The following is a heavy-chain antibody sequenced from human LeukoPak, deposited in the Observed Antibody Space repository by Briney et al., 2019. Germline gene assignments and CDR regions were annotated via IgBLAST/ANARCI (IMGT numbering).Heavy chain of an antibody. CDR1: GFTFSRYS. D-gene: IGHD3-9*01. J-gene: IGHJ4*02. CDR2: ISSSSSTI. V-gene: IGHV3-48*04. CDR3: ASRYFDTLGDY. Sequence: PGGSLRLPCAASGFTFSRYSMNWVRQAPGKGLEWVSYISSSSSTIYYADSVKGRFTISRDNAKNSLYLQMNSLRAEDTAVYYCASRYFDTLGDYWGQGTLVTVSS.